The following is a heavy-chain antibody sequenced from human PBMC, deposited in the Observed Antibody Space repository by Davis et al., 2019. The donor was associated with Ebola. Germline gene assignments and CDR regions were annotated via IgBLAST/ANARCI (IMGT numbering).Heavy chain of an antibody. CDR2: IYYSGST. Sequence: LRLSCPVSGRSPSSYYSSWIRQPPGKGLEWIGYIYYSGSTNYNPTLKSRVTISVDTSKNQFSLKLSSVTAADTAVYYCARDLRWFDPWGQGTLVTVSS. V-gene: IGHV4-59*01. CDR3: ARDLRWFDP. CDR1: GRSPSSYY. J-gene: IGHJ5*02.